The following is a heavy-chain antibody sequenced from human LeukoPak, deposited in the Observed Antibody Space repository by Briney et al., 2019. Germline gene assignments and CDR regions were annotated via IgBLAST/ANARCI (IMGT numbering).Heavy chain of an antibody. CDR2: MNPNSGNT. CDR3: ARGVADYDFWSGTVDYYYGMDV. CDR1: GYTLTSYD. J-gene: IGHJ6*02. D-gene: IGHD3-3*01. V-gene: IGHV1-8*01. Sequence: GASVKVSCKASGYTLTSYDINWVRQATGQGLEWMGWMNPNSGNTGYAQKFQGRVTMTRNTSISTAYMELSSLRSEDTAVYYCARGVADYDFWSGTVDYYYGMDVWGQGTTVTVSS.